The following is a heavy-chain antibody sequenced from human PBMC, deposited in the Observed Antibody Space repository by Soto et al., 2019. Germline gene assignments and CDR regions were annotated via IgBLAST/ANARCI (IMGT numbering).Heavy chain of an antibody. D-gene: IGHD5-18*01. CDR2: IVVGSGNT. Sequence: SVKVSCKASGFTFISSAVQWVRQARGQRLEWIGWIVVGSGNTNYAQKFQERVTITRDMSTSTAYMELSSLRSEDTAVYYCAVRDTAMVTMVHTSFSFDYWGQGTLVTVSS. CDR3: AVRDTAMVTMVHTSFSFDY. V-gene: IGHV1-58*01. CDR1: GFTFISSA. J-gene: IGHJ4*02.